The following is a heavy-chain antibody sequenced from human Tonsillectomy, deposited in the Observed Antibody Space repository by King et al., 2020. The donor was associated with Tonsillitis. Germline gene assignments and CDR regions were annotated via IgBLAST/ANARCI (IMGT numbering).Heavy chain of an antibody. CDR2: IYWDVDK. J-gene: IGHJ1*01. CDR3: AHSFIDISGHIGCFYD. D-gene: IGHD3-22*01. CDR1: GVSLSSSGVG. V-gene: IGHV2-5*02. Sequence: TLKESGPTLLKPTQTLTLTCTFSGVSLSSSGVGVGWIRQPPGKALEWLALIYWDVDKRYSPSLMKRLTIIRDTSNNQVVLTMTNMHPVDTATYYCAHSFIDISGHIGCFYDWGQGTLVTVSS.